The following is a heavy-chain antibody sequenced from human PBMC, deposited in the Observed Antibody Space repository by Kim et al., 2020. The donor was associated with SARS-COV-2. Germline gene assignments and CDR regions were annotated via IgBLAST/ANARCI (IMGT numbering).Heavy chain of an antibody. CDR2: IYPGDSDT. J-gene: IGHJ6*03. D-gene: IGHD6-13*01. CDR3: ARRSFDSSSWYPYYYYMDV. V-gene: IGHV5-51*01. CDR1: GYSFTSYW. Sequence: GGSLKISCKGSGYSFTSYWIGWVRQMPGKGLEWMGIIYPGDSDTRYSPSFQGQVTISADKSISTAYLQWSSLKASDTAMYYCARRSFDSSSWYPYYYYMDVWGKGTTVTVSS.